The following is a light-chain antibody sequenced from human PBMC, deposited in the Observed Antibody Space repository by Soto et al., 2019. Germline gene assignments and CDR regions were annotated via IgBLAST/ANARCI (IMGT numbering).Light chain of an antibody. V-gene: IGLV3-21*02. J-gene: IGLJ1*01. CDR2: DDR. Sequence: SYELTQPPSVSVAPGQTARITCGGHNIRSKSVHWYQQKPGQAPVLVVYDDRDRPSGIPERFSGSNSGNTATLTISRVEDGDEAEYYCQVWDSSSDHFVFGTGTKVTVL. CDR3: QVWDSSSDHFV. CDR1: NIRSKS.